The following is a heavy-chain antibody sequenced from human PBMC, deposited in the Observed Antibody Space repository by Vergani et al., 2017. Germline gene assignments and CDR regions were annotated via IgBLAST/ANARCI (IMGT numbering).Heavy chain of an antibody. D-gene: IGHD3-9*01. CDR2: IIPIFGTA. V-gene: IGHV1-69*18. CDR3: ARDSNDYDILTGYNTADYFDY. Sequence: QVQLVQSGAEVKTPGSSVKVSCKASGGTFSSYAISWVRQAPGQGLEWMGRIIPIFGTANYAQKFQGRVTITADESTSTAYMELSSLRSEDTAVYYCARDSNDYDILTGYNTADYFDYWGQGTLVTVSS. CDR1: GGTFSSYA. J-gene: IGHJ4*02.